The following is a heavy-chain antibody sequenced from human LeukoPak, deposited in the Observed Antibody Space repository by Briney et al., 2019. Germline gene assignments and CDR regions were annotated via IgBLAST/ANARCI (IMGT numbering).Heavy chain of an antibody. D-gene: IGHD3-3*01. CDR3: ARWGRVSHYDFWSGYSAVGFDP. CDR1: GGSISSSSYY. V-gene: IGHV4-39*07. Sequence: SETLSLTCTVSGGSISSSSYYWGWIRQPPGKGLEWIGSIYYSGSTYYNPSLKSRVTISVDTSKNQFSLKLSSVTAADTTVYHCARWGRVSHYDFWSGYSAVGFDPWGQGTLVTVSS. J-gene: IGHJ5*02. CDR2: IYYSGST.